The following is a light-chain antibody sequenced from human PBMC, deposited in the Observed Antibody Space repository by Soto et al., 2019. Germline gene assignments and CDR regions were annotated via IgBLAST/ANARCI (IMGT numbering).Light chain of an antibody. CDR3: QPYNSWPST. V-gene: IGKV3-15*01. CDR2: DTS. CDR1: RGIGDT. Sequence: EVVIRQSPSTLPVSPGDGATLSCRASRGIGDTLAWYQHKPGQAPRLLIYDTSSRATGVPDRFSGSRSGAEFTLTISSLQSEDFAVYYCQPYNSWPSTFGGGTKVDIK. J-gene: IGKJ4*01.